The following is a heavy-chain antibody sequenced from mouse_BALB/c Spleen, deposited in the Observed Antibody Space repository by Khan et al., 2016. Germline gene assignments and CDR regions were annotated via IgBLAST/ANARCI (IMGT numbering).Heavy chain of an antibody. J-gene: IGHJ3*01. CDR2: IRLKSNNYPT. V-gene: IGHV6-6*02. CDR1: GFTFSNYW. Sequence: EVKLEESGGGLVQPGGSMKLSCVASGFTFSNYWMNWVRQSPEKGLEWVAEIRLKSNNYPTPYAESVNGRFTISRDDSKSSVYLRMSNLRAEDTGIYYCTGQLGLAYWGQGTLVTISA. D-gene: IGHD3-2*01. CDR3: TGQLGLAY.